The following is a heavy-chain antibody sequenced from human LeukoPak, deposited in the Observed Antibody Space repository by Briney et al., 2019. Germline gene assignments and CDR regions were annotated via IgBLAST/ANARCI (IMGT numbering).Heavy chain of an antibody. Sequence: ASVKVSCKASGYTFTGYYMHWVQQAPGQGLEWMGWINSDSGGTNYAQKFQGRVTMTRDTSISTAYMELSRLRSDDTAVYHCARAHITMVRGVIITGFDPWGQGTPVTVSS. J-gene: IGHJ5*02. CDR2: INSDSGGT. CDR1: GYTFTGYY. V-gene: IGHV1-2*02. D-gene: IGHD3-10*01. CDR3: ARAHITMVRGVIITGFDP.